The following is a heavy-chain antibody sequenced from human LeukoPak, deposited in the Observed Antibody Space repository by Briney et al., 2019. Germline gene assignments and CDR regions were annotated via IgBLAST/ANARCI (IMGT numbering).Heavy chain of an antibody. D-gene: IGHD1-7*01. J-gene: IGHJ6*03. CDR3: ARRWNYGRNYYIDV. CDR1: RGSFSHYY. CDR2: INDSGTI. V-gene: IGHV4-34*01. Sequence: ASETLSLTCAVYRGSFSHYYWSWIRQSPGMGLEWIGEINDSGTINYNPSLMSRVTISVDKSKNQFSLKLTSATAADTAVYYCARRWNYGRNYYIDVWGKGATVSVSS.